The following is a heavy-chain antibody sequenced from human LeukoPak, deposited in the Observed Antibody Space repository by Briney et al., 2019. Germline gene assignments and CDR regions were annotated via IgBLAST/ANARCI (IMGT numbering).Heavy chain of an antibody. CDR2: ISPNGREK. CDR3: ARGEYYYDGGY. Sequence: PGGSLRLSCAASGFTFSSYWMSWVRQAPGKGLEWVANISPNGREKYYLDSMKGRFAISRDNAKNSLYLQMNSLRDEVTAVYYCARGEYYYDGGYWGQGTLVTVSS. J-gene: IGHJ4*02. D-gene: IGHD3-22*01. V-gene: IGHV3-7*01. CDR1: GFTFSSYW.